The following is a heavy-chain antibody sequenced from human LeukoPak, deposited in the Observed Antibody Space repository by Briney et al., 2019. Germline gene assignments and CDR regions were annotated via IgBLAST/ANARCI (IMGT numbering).Heavy chain of an antibody. D-gene: IGHD3-22*01. CDR3: ARGYYDSSDYEYFQH. CDR1: GYTFTGYY. CDR2: ISPSGGST. Sequence: VKVSCKASGYTFTGYYMHWVRQAPGQGPEWMGVISPSGGSTTYAQKFQGRVTLTRDMSTSTDYLELSSLRSEDTAVYYCARGYYDSSDYEYFQHWGQGTLVTVSS. V-gene: IGHV1-46*01. J-gene: IGHJ1*01.